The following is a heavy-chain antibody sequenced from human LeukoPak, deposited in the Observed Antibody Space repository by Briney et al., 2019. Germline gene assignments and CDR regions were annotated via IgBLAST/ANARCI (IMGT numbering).Heavy chain of an antibody. V-gene: IGHV5-51*01. CDR3: AKLDSTAYYFDY. Sequence: GESLKISCKGSGYTFSNYWIGWVRPLPGKGLEWMGIIYPGDSETIYSPSFRGQVTISADRSISTTYLQWSSLRASDSAMYYCAKLDSTAYYFDYWGQGTLVTVSS. CDR1: GYTFSNYW. D-gene: IGHD3-22*01. J-gene: IGHJ4*02. CDR2: IYPGDSET.